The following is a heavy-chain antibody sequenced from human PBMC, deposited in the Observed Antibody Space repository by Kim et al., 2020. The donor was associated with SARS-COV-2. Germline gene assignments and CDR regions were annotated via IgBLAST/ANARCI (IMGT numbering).Heavy chain of an antibody. CDR1: GGSISSYY. V-gene: IGHV4-59*01. Sequence: SETLSLTCTVSGGSISSYYWSWIRQPPGKGLEWIGYIYYSGSTNYNPSLKSRVTISVDTSKNQFSLKLSSVTAADTAVYYCARALIAAAEGEVRFDPWG. CDR2: IYYSGST. D-gene: IGHD6-13*01. CDR3: ARALIAAAEGEVRFDP. J-gene: IGHJ5*02.